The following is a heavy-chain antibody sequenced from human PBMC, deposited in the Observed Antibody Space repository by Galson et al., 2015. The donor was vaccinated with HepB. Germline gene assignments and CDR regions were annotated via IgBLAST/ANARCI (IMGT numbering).Heavy chain of an antibody. Sequence: QSGAEVKKPGESLKISCQGSGYTFTNYWIAWVRQMPGKGLELMGIIYPGDSDTRYSPSFQGQVTISADKSITTAYLQWSSLKASDSAMYYCARHSQYFDLWGRGTQVIVSS. CDR3: ARHSQYFDL. J-gene: IGHJ2*01. CDR1: GYTFTNYW. CDR2: IYPGDSDT. V-gene: IGHV5-51*01.